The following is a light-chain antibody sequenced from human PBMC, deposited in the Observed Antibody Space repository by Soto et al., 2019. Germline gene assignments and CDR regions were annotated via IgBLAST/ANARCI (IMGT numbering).Light chain of an antibody. Sequence: QLVLTQSSSASASLGSSVKLTCTLSSGHSSYIIAWHQQQPRKAPRFLMKLEQSGSYNKGSGLPDRFSGSSSGADRYLTISNLQFEDEADYYCETWDTNTWVFGGGTKLTVL. CDR3: ETWDTNTWV. J-gene: IGLJ3*02. CDR2: LEQSGSY. V-gene: IGLV4-60*02. CDR1: SGHSSYI.